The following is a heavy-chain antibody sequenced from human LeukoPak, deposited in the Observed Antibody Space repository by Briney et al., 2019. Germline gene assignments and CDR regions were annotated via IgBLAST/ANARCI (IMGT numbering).Heavy chain of an antibody. CDR2: IKEDGSES. V-gene: IGHV3-7*01. CDR3: ARLGEKADFDY. J-gene: IGHJ4*02. D-gene: IGHD1-26*01. Sequence: WVANIKEDGSESYYVDSVKGRFTFSRDNAKNSLYLQINSLRAEDTAVYYCARLGEKADFDYWGQGTLVTVSS.